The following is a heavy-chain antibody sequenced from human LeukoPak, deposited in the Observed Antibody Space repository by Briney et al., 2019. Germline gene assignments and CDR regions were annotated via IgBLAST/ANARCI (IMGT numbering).Heavy chain of an antibody. V-gene: IGHV3-30-3*01. CDR2: ISYDGSNK. CDR3: ARDKAIVAFDY. Sequence: PGRSLRLSCAASGFTFSSYAMHWVRQAPGKGLEWVAVISYDGSNKYYADSVKGRFIISRDNSKNTLYLQMNSLRAEDTAVYYCARDKAIVAFDYWGQGTLVTVSS. CDR1: GFTFSSYA. J-gene: IGHJ4*02. D-gene: IGHD5-12*01.